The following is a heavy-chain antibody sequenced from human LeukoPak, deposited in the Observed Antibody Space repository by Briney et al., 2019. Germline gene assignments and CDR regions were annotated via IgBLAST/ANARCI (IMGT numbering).Heavy chain of an antibody. CDR3: ARYSLELRDAVAGPYYYYGMDV. J-gene: IGHJ6*02. Sequence: GGSLRLSCAASGFTFGSYWMHWVRQAPGKGLVWVSRINTDGSSTSYADSVKGRFTISRDNAKNTLYLQMNSLRAEDTAVYYCARYSLELRDAVAGPYYYYGMDVWGQGTTVTVSS. CDR1: GFTFGSYW. V-gene: IGHV3-74*01. D-gene: IGHD6-19*01. CDR2: INTDGSST.